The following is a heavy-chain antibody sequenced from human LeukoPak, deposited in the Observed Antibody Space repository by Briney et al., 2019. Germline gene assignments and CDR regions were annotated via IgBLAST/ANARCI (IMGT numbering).Heavy chain of an antibody. CDR2: IWYDGSNK. Sequence: PVRSLRLSCAASGFTFSSYGMHWVRQAPGKGLEWGAVIWYDGSNKYYADSVKGRFTISRDNSKNTLYLQMNSLRAEDTAVYYCAKDQSQYSSSYLDYWGQGTLVTVSS. CDR1: GFTFSSYG. V-gene: IGHV3-33*06. CDR3: AKDQSQYSSSYLDY. D-gene: IGHD6-6*01. J-gene: IGHJ4*02.